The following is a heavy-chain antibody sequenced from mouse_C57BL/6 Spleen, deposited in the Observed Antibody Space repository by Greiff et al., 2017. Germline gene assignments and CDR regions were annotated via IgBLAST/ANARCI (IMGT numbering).Heavy chain of an antibody. CDR2: IDPANGNT. CDR1: GFNIKNTY. D-gene: IGHD1-1*01. V-gene: IGHV14-3*01. Sequence: EVKLQESVAELVRPGASVKLSCTASGFNIKNTYMHWVKQRPEQGLEWIGRIDPANGNTKYAPKFQGKATITADTSSNTAYLQLSSLTSEDTAIYYCARSNYYGSYAMDCWGQGTTVTVSS. J-gene: IGHJ4*01. CDR3: ARSNYYGSYAMDC.